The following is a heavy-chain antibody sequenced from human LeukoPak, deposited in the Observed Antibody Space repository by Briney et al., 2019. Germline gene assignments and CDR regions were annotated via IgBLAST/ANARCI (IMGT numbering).Heavy chain of an antibody. CDR2: MNPNSGNT. CDR1: GYTFTNYD. V-gene: IGHV1-8*01. J-gene: IGHJ6*03. CDR3: ARGRRDIVVAVAATSDYYMDV. D-gene: IGHD2-15*01. Sequence: GASVKVSCKASGYTFTNYDINWVRQATGQGLEWMGWMNPNSGNTGYAQKFQGRVTMTRNTSISTAYMELSSLRSEDTAVYYCARGRRDIVVAVAATSDYYMDVWGKGTTVTVSS.